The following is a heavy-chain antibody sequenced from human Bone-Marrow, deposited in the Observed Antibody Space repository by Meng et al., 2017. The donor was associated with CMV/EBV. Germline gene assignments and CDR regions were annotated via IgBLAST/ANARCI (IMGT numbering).Heavy chain of an antibody. CDR3: VRDEQQLVRGFDY. Sequence: AVSGGSISSSNWWSWVRQPPGKGLEWIGEIYHSGSTNYNPSLKSRVTISVDKSKNQFSLKLSSVTAADTAVYYCVRDEQQLVRGFDYWGQGTLVTVSS. J-gene: IGHJ4*02. D-gene: IGHD6-13*01. CDR1: GGSISSSNW. V-gene: IGHV4-4*02. CDR2: IYHSGST.